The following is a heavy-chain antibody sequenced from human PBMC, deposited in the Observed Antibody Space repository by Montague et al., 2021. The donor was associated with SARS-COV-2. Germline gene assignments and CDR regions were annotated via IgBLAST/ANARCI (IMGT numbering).Heavy chain of an antibody. CDR1: IGPISSGSYY. CDR2: TYTSGST. Sequence: TLSLTCTVSIGPISSGSYYWSWIRQPAGKGLEWIGRTYTSGSTNYNPSLKSRVTISVDTSKNQFSLKLSSVTAADTAVYYCARDGYSSGWNGLHWFDPWGQGTLVTVSS. V-gene: IGHV4-61*02. J-gene: IGHJ5*02. D-gene: IGHD6-25*01. CDR3: ARDGYSSGWNGLHWFDP.